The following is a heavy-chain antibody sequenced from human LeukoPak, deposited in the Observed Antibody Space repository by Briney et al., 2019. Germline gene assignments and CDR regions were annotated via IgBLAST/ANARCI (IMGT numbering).Heavy chain of an antibody. Sequence: ASVKVSCKASGYTFTSYYMHWVRQAPGQGLEWMGIINPSGGSTSYAQKFQGRVTMTRDTSTSTVYMELSSLRSEDTAVYYCASAYCSGGSCYHGLDYWGQGTLVTVSS. V-gene: IGHV1-46*01. CDR2: INPSGGST. D-gene: IGHD2-15*01. CDR3: ASAYCSGGSCYHGLDY. J-gene: IGHJ4*02. CDR1: GYTFTSYY.